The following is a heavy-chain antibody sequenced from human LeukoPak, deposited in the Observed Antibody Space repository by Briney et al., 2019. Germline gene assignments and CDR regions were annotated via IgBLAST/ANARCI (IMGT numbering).Heavy chain of an antibody. D-gene: IGHD2-15*01. V-gene: IGHV1-18*01. CDR2: ISPYNGNT. CDR3: ARDLRYCSGGSCYSGFDY. CDR1: GYTFPTYG. Sequence: ASVKVSCKASGYTFPTYGISWVRQAPGQGLEWMGWISPYNGNTNYAQKFQGRVTMTTDTSTSTAYMELRSLRSDDTAVYYCARDLRYCSGGSCYSGFDYWGQGTLVTVSS. J-gene: IGHJ4*02.